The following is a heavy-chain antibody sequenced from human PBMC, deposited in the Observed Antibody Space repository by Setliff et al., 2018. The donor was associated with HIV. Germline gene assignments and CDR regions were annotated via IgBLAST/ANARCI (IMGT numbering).Heavy chain of an antibody. J-gene: IGHJ4*02. D-gene: IGHD6-13*01. CDR1: DDPINSFY. CDR2: IYTSGST. V-gene: IGHV4-4*09. Sequence: SETLSLTCTVSDDPINSFYWSWIRQPPGKGLEWIGYIYTSGSTNYNPALEGRVTISVDTSKNPFSLKLSSETDADTAIYYCARGSRSHGGMFGYWGQGTLVTVSS. CDR3: ARGSRSHGGMFGY.